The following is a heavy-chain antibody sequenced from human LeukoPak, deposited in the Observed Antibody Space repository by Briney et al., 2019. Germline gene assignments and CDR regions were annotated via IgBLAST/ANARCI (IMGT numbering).Heavy chain of an antibody. CDR1: GYTFTSYG. CDR3: ARDGNFDF. Sequence: ASVKVSCKASGYTFTSYGISWVRQAPGQGLEWMGWINPNSGDTNYAQKFRGRVNMTGDTSINTAYLDLSGLRSDDTAIYYCARDGNFDFWGQGTLVTVSS. J-gene: IGHJ4*02. CDR2: INPNSGDT. V-gene: IGHV1-2*02.